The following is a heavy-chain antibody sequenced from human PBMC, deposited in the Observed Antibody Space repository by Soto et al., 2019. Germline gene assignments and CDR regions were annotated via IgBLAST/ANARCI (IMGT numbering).Heavy chain of an antibody. J-gene: IGHJ6*02. CDR2: IDPSDSYT. V-gene: IGHV5-10-1*01. CDR3: ARKGGHTPPYYRDGMDV. CDR1: GYSFTSYW. Sequence: GESLKISCKGSGYSFTSYWISWVRQMPGKGLEWMGRIDPSDSYTNYSPSFQGHVTISADKSISTAYLQWSSLKASDTAMYYCARKGGHTPPYYRDGMDVWGQGTTVTVSS. D-gene: IGHD4-4*01.